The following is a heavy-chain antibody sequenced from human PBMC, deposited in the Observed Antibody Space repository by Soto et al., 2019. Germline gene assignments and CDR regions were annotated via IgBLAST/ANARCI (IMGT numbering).Heavy chain of an antibody. CDR2: INPSGGSP. CDR1: GYTFTSYY. Sequence: QVQLVQSGAEVKKPGASVKVSYKASGYTFTSYYIHWVRQAPGQGLEWMGVINPSGGSPSYAQNFQGRGTMTRDTSTSPVYMELSSLRSEDAAVYYCVRESTPTRWFDPWGQGTLVTVSS. J-gene: IGHJ5*02. V-gene: IGHV1-46*03. CDR3: VRESTPTRWFDP. D-gene: IGHD2-2*01.